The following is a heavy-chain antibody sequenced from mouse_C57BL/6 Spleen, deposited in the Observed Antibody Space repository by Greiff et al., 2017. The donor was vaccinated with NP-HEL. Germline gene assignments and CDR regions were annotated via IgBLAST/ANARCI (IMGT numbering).Heavy chain of an antibody. CDR1: GFTFSSYA. D-gene: IGHD2-4*01. CDR2: ISDGGSYT. V-gene: IGHV5-4*01. CDR3: ARYDYDFDY. J-gene: IGHJ2*01. Sequence: DVHLVESGGGLVKPGGSLKLSCAASGFTFSSYAMSWVRQTPEKRLEWVATISDGGSYTYYPDNVKGRFTISRDNAKNNLYLQMSHLKSEDTAMYYCARYDYDFDYWGQGTTLTVSS.